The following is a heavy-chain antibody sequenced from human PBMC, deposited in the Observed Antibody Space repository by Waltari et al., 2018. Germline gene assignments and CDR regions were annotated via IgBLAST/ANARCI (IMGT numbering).Heavy chain of an antibody. J-gene: IGHJ5*02. CDR1: GDSISSAYY. D-gene: IGHD5-18*01. CDR2: INHSGGT. CDR3: ARHAGYGRDKFDP. V-gene: IGHV4-38-2*01. Sequence: QVQLQESGPGLKKPSETLSLTCRVSGDSISSAYYWGWIRQPPGKGLEWIGSINHSGGTYPNPSLSGRFTTSVDTPKHQISRMLSSVTAADTAVYYCARHAGYGRDKFDPWGQGTLVTVSS.